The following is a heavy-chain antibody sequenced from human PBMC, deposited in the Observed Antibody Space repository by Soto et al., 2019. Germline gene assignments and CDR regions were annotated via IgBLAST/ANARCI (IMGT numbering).Heavy chain of an antibody. CDR3: ARRDNICSSTSCYYYYYMDV. Sequence: PSEALSLTCTVSGGSISSSSYYWGWIRQPPGKGLEWIGSIYYSGSTYYNPSLKSRVTISVDTSKNQFSLKLSSVTAADTAVYYCARRDNICSSTSCYYYYYMDVWGKGTTVT. CDR1: GGSISSSSYY. D-gene: IGHD2-2*01. J-gene: IGHJ6*03. V-gene: IGHV4-39*01. CDR2: IYYSGST.